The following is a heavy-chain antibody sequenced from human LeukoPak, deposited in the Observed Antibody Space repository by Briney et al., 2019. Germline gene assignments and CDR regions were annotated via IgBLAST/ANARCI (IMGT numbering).Heavy chain of an antibody. D-gene: IGHD3-22*01. J-gene: IGHJ4*02. V-gene: IGHV4-61*02. CDR3: ARGAAYYYDSSGYYLY. CDR1: GGSISSGSYY. CDR2: IYTSGST. Sequence: SETLSLTCTVSGGSISSGSYYWRWIRQPAGKGLEWIGRIYTSGSTNYNPSLKSRVTISVYTSKNQFSLKLSSVTAADTAVYYCARGAAYYYDSSGYYLYWGQGTLVTVSS.